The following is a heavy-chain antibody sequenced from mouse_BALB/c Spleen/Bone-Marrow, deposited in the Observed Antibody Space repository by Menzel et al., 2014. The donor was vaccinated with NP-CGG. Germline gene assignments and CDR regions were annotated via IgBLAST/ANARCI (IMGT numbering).Heavy chain of an antibody. J-gene: IGHJ2*01. D-gene: IGHD1-1*01. V-gene: IGHV1-67*01. Sequence: VQVVESGPELVRPGVSVKISCKGSGYTFTDYAMHWVKQSHAKSLEWIGVISTYSGNTNYNQKFKGKATMTVDKSSSTAYMELARLTPEDSAIYYCARSNYGSSSVFDYWGQGTIPKVSS. CDR1: GYTFTDYA. CDR3: ARSNYGSSSVFDY. CDR2: ISTYSGNT.